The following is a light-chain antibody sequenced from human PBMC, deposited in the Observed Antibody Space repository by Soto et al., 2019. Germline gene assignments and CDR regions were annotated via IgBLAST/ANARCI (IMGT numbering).Light chain of an antibody. Sequence: QSVLTQPASVSGSPGQTITISCTGAVSEVAGYTYVSWYQQHPGKGPKVIIYDVSNRPLGVSNRFSGSKSGTTASLTISGLQAEDEADYYCSSFTRIVGLFGGVTKLTVL. CDR1: VSEVAGYTY. CDR2: DVS. V-gene: IGLV2-14*03. J-gene: IGLJ2*01. CDR3: SSFTRIVGL.